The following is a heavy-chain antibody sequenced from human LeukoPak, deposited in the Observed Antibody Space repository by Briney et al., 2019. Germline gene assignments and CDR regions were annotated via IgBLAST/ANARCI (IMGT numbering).Heavy chain of an antibody. CDR3: ARVLHKRNYDSSVYYGY. J-gene: IGHJ4*02. Sequence: LSLTCAVYGGSFSGYYWSWIRQPPGKGLEWVSYISSSSSTIYYAGSVKGRFTISRDNAKSPLYLQMNSLRAEDTAVYYCARVLHKRNYDSSVYYGYWGQGTLVTVSS. V-gene: IGHV3-11*04. D-gene: IGHD3-22*01. CDR2: ISSSSSTI. CDR1: GGSFSGYY.